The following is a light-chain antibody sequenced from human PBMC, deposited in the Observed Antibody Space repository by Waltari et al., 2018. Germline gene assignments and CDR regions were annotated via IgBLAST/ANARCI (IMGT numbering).Light chain of an antibody. CDR1: QSVSSN. V-gene: IGKV3-15*01. CDR2: GAS. CDR3: QQYNNWPPRYT. J-gene: IGKJ2*01. Sequence: EIVITQSPATLSVSPGERATLSRRPSQSVSSNLAWYQQKPGQAPRLLIYGASTRATGIPARFSGSGSGTEFTLTISSLQSEDFAVYYCQQYNNWPPRYTFGQGTKLEIK.